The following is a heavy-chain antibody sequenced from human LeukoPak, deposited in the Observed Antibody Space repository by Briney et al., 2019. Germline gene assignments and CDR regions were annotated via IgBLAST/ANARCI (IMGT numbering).Heavy chain of an antibody. Sequence: PGGSLRLFCAASGFTFSSYWMSWVRQAPGKGLEWVANIKQDGSEKYYVDSVKGRFTMSRDNAKNSLYLQMNSLRAEDTAVYYCARLGEKADFDYWGQGTLVTVPS. V-gene: IGHV3-7*01. D-gene: IGHD3-16*01. CDR3: ARLGEKADFDY. J-gene: IGHJ4*02. CDR2: IKQDGSEK. CDR1: GFTFSSYW.